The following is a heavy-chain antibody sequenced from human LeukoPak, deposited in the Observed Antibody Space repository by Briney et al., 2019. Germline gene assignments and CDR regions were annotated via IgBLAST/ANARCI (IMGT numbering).Heavy chain of an antibody. D-gene: IGHD2-2*01. V-gene: IGHV3-48*03. J-gene: IGHJ4*02. Sequence: GGSLRLSCAASGFTVSSNYMNWVRQAPGKGLEWISYITTTGDRIQYADSVKGRFTISRDNAKNSLYLQMNSLRAEDTGVYFCARDTKDYWGQGTLVVVSS. CDR1: GFTVSSNY. CDR2: ITTTGDRI. CDR3: ARDTKDY.